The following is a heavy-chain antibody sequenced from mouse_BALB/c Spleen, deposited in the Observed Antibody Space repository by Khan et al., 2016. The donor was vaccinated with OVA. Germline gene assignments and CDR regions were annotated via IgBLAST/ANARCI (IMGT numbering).Heavy chain of an antibody. J-gene: IGHJ3*01. D-gene: IGHD1-1*02. Sequence: EVELVGSGGGLVKPGGSLKLYCAASGFTFSDYYMYWVRQTPEKRLEWVATISDGGSYTYYPDSVKGRFTISRDNAKNHLYLHMSSLKSVDTVMYYCARAGYGGFCYWGHGTLVTVSA. V-gene: IGHV5-4*02. CDR1: GFTFSDYY. CDR3: ARAGYGGFCY. CDR2: ISDGGSYT.